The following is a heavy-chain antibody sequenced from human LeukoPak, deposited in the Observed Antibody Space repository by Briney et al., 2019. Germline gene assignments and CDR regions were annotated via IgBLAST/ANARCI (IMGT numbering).Heavy chain of an antibody. J-gene: IGHJ4*02. CDR3: AREAYGSGSPLDY. CDR2: IYPGDSET. V-gene: IGHV5-51*01. D-gene: IGHD3-10*01. CDR1: GYSFSSYW. Sequence: GESLKISCKGSGYSFSSYWIGWVRQMPGKGLERMGIIYPGDSETRYSPSSQGQVTISADKSISTAYLQWSSLKASDTAMYYCAREAYGSGSPLDYWGQGTLVTVSS.